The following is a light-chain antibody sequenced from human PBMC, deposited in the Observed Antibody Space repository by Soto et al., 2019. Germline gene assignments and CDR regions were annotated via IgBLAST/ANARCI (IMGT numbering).Light chain of an antibody. Sequence: QPVLTQPPSASGTPGQRVTISCSGSSSNIGTNTINWYKQLPGTAPKLLIYSNDLRPSGVPDRFSGSKSGTSASLAISGLQSEDEADYYCEAWDDSLYGAVFGGGTKVTVL. V-gene: IGLV1-44*01. CDR2: SND. CDR3: EAWDDSLYGAV. J-gene: IGLJ2*01. CDR1: SSNIGTNT.